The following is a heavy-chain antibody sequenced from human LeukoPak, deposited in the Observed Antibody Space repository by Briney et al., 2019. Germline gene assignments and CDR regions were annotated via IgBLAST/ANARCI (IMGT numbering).Heavy chain of an antibody. V-gene: IGHV3-23*01. Sequence: GGSLRLSCAASGFTFSSYWMHWVRQAPGKGLEWVSGIRVSGSTYYPDSVTGRFTISRDNSENTLYLQMSGLRAEDTAIYYCAKGTGDTAYYFDFWGQGVLVTVSS. CDR1: GFTFSSYW. CDR2: IRVSGST. CDR3: AKGTGDTAYYFDF. J-gene: IGHJ4*02. D-gene: IGHD7-27*01.